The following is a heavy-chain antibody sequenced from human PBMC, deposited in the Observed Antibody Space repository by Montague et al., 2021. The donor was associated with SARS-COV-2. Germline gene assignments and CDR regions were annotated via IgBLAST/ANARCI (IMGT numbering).Heavy chain of an antibody. Sequence: SETLSLTCTVSGGSISSYYCSWIRKPQAKGLELIWYMYYSGSTNYNPSPKSRVTISVDTSKNQFSLKLSSVTAADTAVYYCARGFDSWGQGTLVTVSS. CDR1: GGSISSYY. V-gene: IGHV4-59*01. CDR3: ARGFDS. J-gene: IGHJ4*02. CDR2: MYYSGST.